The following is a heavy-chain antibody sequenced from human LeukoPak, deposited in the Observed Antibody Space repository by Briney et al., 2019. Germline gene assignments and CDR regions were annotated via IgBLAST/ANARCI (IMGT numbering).Heavy chain of an antibody. Sequence: GSSVKVSCKASGGTFSSYAISWVRQAPGQGLEWMGGIIPIFGTANYARKFQGRVTITADESTSTAYMELSSLRSEDTAVYYCARDVVAARLIWFDPWGQGTLVTVSS. CDR2: IIPIFGTA. J-gene: IGHJ5*02. D-gene: IGHD6-6*01. CDR1: GGTFSSYA. V-gene: IGHV1-69*01. CDR3: ARDVVAARLIWFDP.